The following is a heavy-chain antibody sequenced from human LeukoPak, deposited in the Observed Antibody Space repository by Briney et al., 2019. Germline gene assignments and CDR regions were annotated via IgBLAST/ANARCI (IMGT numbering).Heavy chain of an antibody. CDR3: AREQYYYDSSGYYPSFDY. V-gene: IGHV4-61*02. CDR1: GGSISSGSYY. J-gene: IGHJ4*02. D-gene: IGHD3-22*01. CDR2: IYTSGST. Sequence: SQTLSLTCTVSGGSISSGSYYWSWIRQPAGKGLEWIGRIYTSGSTNYNPSLKSRVTISVDTSKNQFSLKLSSVTAADTAVYYCAREQYYYDSSGYYPSFDYWGQGTLVTVSS.